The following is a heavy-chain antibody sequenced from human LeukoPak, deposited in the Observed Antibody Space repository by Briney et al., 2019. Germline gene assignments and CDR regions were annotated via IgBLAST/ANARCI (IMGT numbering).Heavy chain of an antibody. CDR3: ARVGLKLRFLEWLPDYFDY. CDR2: IYYSGST. D-gene: IGHD3-3*01. J-gene: IGHJ4*02. Sequence: SETLSLTCAVSAGSITSSSYYWSWIRQPPGKGLEWIGYIYYSGSTNYNPSLKSRVTISVDTSKNQFSLKLSSVTAADTAVYYCARVGLKLRFLEWLPDYFDYWGQGTLVTVSS. V-gene: IGHV4-61*01. CDR1: AGSITSSSYY.